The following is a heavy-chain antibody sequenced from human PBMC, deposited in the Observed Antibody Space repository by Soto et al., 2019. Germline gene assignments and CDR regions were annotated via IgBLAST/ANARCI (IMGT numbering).Heavy chain of an antibody. Sequence: PSETLSLTCTVYGGSVSSGSYYWSWIRQPPGKGLEWIGYIYYSGSTNYNPSLKSRVTISVDTSKNQFSLKLSSVTAADTAVYYCARTGDSSGYYYYYYYGMDVWGQGTTVTVSS. V-gene: IGHV4-61*01. CDR1: GGSVSSGSYY. D-gene: IGHD3-22*01. CDR3: ARTGDSSGYYYYYYYGMDV. J-gene: IGHJ6*02. CDR2: IYYSGST.